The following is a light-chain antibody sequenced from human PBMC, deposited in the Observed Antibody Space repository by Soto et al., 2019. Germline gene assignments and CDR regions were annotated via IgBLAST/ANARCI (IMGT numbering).Light chain of an antibody. CDR2: AAS. Sequence: DIQMTQSPSSLSASVGDRVTITCRASESISYYLNWYQQQPGKAPKLLIYAASGLQDGVPSRFSGSGAGTDFTLTISSVQPEDFGTYYCQQTARTPYTFAQGTKLDIK. CDR3: QQTARTPYT. J-gene: IGKJ2*01. V-gene: IGKV1-39*01. CDR1: ESISYY.